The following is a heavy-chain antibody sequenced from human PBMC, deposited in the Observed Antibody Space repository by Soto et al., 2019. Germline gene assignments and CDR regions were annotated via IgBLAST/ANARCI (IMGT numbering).Heavy chain of an antibody. CDR1: GGSIRSYC. CDR2: ICHSGTT. Sequence: SETLSLTCTVSGGSIRSYCWTWIRQPPGEGLEWIGCICHSGTTNYNPSLKSRVAISIDTSKNQFSLQLSSVTAADTAVYYCARGPAYYDSSGYSHWGQGTLVTVSS. J-gene: IGHJ4*02. D-gene: IGHD3-22*01. V-gene: IGHV4-59*12. CDR3: ARGPAYYDSSGYSH.